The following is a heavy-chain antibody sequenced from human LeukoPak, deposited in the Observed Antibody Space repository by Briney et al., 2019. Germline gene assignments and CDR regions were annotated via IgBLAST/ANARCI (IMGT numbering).Heavy chain of an antibody. D-gene: IGHD3-10*01. J-gene: IGHJ5*02. Sequence: ASVKVSCKASGYTLTSYDINWVRQATGQGLEWMGWMNPNSGNTGYAQKFQGRVTITRNTSISTAYMELSSLRSEDTAVYYCARGPASGSNFAWFDPWGQGTLVTVSS. CDR2: MNPNSGNT. CDR1: GYTLTSYD. V-gene: IGHV1-8*03. CDR3: ARGPASGSNFAWFDP.